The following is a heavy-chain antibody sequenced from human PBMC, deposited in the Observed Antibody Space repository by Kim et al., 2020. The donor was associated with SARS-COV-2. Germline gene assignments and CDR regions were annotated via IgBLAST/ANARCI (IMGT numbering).Heavy chain of an antibody. V-gene: IGHV3-48*03. CDR2: I. Sequence: IYYADSVEGRFTISRDNAKNSLYLQMNSLRAEDTAVYYCARAQKEKYFDYWGQGTLVTVSS. J-gene: IGHJ4*02. CDR3: ARAQKEKYFDY.